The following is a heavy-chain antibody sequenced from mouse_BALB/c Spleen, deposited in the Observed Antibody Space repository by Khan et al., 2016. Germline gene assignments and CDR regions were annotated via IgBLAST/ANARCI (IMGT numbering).Heavy chain of an antibody. J-gene: IGHJ3*01. D-gene: IGHD2-4*01. V-gene: IGHV2-9*02. Sequence: QVQLKESGPGLVAPSQSLSITCTVSGFSLTNSGVHWIRQPPGKGLEWLGVIWPGGSTDYNSALMSRLSITKDNSQNQVFLKMISLQTDDTAMYXAASDDQDYDAWFASWGQGTLVIVSA. CDR1: GFSLTNSG. CDR2: IWPGGST. CDR3: ASDDQDYDAWFAS.